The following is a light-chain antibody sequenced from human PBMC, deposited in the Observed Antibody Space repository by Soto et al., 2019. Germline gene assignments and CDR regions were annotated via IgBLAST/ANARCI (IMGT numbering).Light chain of an antibody. CDR2: EVS. CDR3: SSHAGSNSLMV. J-gene: IGLJ2*01. V-gene: IGLV2-14*01. CDR1: SSDVGGYKY. Sequence: QSALTQPASVSGSPGQSITISCSGTSSDVGGYKYVSWYQQHPGKAPKLMIYEVSYRPSGVSNRFSGSKSANTASLTVSGLQDEDEADYHCSSHAGSNSLMVFGGGTKLTVL.